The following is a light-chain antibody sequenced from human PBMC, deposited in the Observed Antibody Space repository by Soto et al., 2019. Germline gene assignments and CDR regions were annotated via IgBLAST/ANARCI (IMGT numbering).Light chain of an antibody. CDR2: ANS. Sequence: VLTQPPSVSGAPGQRVTISCTGSSSNIGAGYDVHWYQQLPGTAPKLLMYANSNRPSGVPDRFSGSKSGTSASLAITGLQAEDEADYYCQSYDTSLSVVFGGGTKLTV. CDR1: SSNIGAGYD. CDR3: QSYDTSLSVV. V-gene: IGLV1-40*01. J-gene: IGLJ2*01.